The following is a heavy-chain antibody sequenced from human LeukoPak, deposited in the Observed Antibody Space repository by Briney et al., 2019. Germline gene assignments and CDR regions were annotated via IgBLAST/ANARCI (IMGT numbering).Heavy chain of an antibody. D-gene: IGHD6-13*01. CDR3: ARAGYSSSWYSSLGYYYGMDA. Sequence: GGSLRLSCAASGFTFSTYWMSWVRQAPGKGLEWVANINQDGSVKYYMDSVKGRFTISRDNAKNSLYLQMSSLRADDTAMYYCARAGYSSSWYSSLGYYYGMDAWGQGTTVTVSS. J-gene: IGHJ6*02. CDR1: GFTFSTYW. V-gene: IGHV3-7*03. CDR2: INQDGSVK.